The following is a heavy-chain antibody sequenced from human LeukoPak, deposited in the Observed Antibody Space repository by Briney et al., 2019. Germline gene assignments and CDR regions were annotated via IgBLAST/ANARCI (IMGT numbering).Heavy chain of an antibody. CDR3: ASPSGEQLGAFDI. Sequence: PSETLSLTCTVSGCSISSYYWSWLRQPPGKGLEWIGYIYTGGSNNYNPSLKSRVTISVDTSKNQFSLKLSSVTAADTAVYYCASPSGEQLGAFDIWGQGTMVTVSS. CDR2: IYTGGSN. D-gene: IGHD6-6*01. J-gene: IGHJ3*02. V-gene: IGHV4-4*09. CDR1: GCSISSYY.